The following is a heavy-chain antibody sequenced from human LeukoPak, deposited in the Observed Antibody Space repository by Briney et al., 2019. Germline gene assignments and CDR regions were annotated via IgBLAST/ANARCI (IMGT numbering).Heavy chain of an antibody. CDR2: INHSGST. D-gene: IGHD3-10*01. J-gene: IGHJ4*02. CDR1: GGPFSGYY. Sequence: SETLSLTCAVYGGPFSGYYWSWIRQPPGKGLEWIGEINHSGSTNYNPSLKSRVTISVDTSKNQFSLKLSSVTAADTAVYYCARAPYYYGSGSYYLRRSSIDYWGQGTLVTVSS. V-gene: IGHV4-34*01. CDR3: ARAPYYYGSGSYYLRRSSIDY.